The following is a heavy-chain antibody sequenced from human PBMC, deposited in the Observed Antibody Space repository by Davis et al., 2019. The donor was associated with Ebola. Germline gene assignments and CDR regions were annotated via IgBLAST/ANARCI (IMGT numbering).Heavy chain of an antibody. Sequence: ASVKVSCKASGYTFTSYGISWVRQAPGQGLEWMGWMNPNSGNTGYAQKFQGRVTMTRNTSISTAYMELSSLRSEDTAVYYCARVRSCTGGVCKYYYYYGMDVWGQGTTVTVSS. D-gene: IGHD2-8*02. CDR3: ARVRSCTGGVCKYYYYYGMDV. V-gene: IGHV1-8*02. CDR2: MNPNSGNT. CDR1: GYTFTSYG. J-gene: IGHJ6*02.